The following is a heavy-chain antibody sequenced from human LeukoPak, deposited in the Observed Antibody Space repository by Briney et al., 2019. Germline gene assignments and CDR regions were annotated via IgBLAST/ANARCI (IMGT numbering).Heavy chain of an antibody. V-gene: IGHV3-43D*03. CDR2: ISWDGGST. CDR1: GFTFDDYA. D-gene: IGHD4-11*01. CDR3: AGETLRNYGRVLYYYYYMDV. J-gene: IGHJ6*03. Sequence: GGSLRLSCAASGFTFDDYAMHWVRQAPGKGLEWVSLISWDGGSTYYAGSVKGRFTISRDNAKNSLYLQMNSLRAEDTAVYYCAGETLRNYGRVLYYYYYMDVWGKGTTVTVSS.